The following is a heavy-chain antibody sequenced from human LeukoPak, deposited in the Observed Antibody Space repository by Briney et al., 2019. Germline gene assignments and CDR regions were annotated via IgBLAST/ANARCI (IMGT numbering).Heavy chain of an antibody. CDR3: ARRITIFGVVRSIDY. CDR1: GGSISSSNW. D-gene: IGHD3-3*01. CDR2: IYHSGST. J-gene: IGHJ4*02. Sequence: SETLSLTCAVSGGSISSSNWWSWVRQPPGKGLEWIGEIYHSGSTNYNPSLKSRVTISVDKSKNQFSLKLSSVTAVDTAVYYCARRITIFGVVRSIDYWGQGTLVTVSS. V-gene: IGHV4-4*02.